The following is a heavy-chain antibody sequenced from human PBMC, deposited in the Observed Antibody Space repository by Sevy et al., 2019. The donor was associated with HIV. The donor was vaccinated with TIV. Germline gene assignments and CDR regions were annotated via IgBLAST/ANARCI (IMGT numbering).Heavy chain of an antibody. CDR3: TRETTYYDASGPVPGDI. J-gene: IGHJ3*02. D-gene: IGHD3-16*01. Sequence: GGSLRLSCAASIFTFNIYGMQWVRQAPGKGLEWVAYMRKDGLTTYYADSVKGRFPISRDSSKNTLYLPMNSLRIEDAALYYCTRETTYYDASGPVPGDIWGQGTMVTVSS. CDR1: IFTFNIYG. CDR2: MRKDGLTT. V-gene: IGHV3-30*02.